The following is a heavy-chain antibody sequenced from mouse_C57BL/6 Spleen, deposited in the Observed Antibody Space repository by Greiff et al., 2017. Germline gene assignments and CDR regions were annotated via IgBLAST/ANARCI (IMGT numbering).Heavy chain of an antibody. CDR2: IRNNANGYTT. V-gene: IGHV7-3*01. J-gene: IGHJ2*01. CDR1: GFTFTDYY. Sequence: EVQGVESGGGLVQPGGSLSLSCAASGFTFTDYYMSWVRQPPGKALEWLGFIRNNANGYTTEYSASVKGRFTISRDNSQSIIYLQMNALRAEDSATYYCARYIRDGSLLFDYWGQGTTLTVSS. CDR3: ARYIRDGSLLFDY. D-gene: IGHD2-3*01.